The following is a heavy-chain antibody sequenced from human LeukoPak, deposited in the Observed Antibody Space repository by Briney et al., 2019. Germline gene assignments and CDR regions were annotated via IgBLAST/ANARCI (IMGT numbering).Heavy chain of an antibody. CDR3: AKLRGYYGSGSYDAFDI. V-gene: IGHV3-48*03. Sequence: GGSLRLSCAASGFTFSSYEMNWVRQAPGKGLEWVSYISSSGSTIYYADSVKGRFTISRDNAKNSLYVQMNSLRAEDTAVYYCAKLRGYYGSGSYDAFDIWGQGTMVTVSS. J-gene: IGHJ3*02. D-gene: IGHD3-10*01. CDR1: GFTFSSYE. CDR2: ISSSGSTI.